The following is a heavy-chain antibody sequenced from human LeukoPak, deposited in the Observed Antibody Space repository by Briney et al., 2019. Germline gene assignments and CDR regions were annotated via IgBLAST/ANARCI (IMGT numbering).Heavy chain of an antibody. CDR3: ANPVAATYY. CDR2: ISHDGSKK. Sequence: GGSLRLSCAASGFTFNNYAMHWVRQAPGKGLEWVAVISHDGSKKYYADSVQGRFTISRDNSKNTLYLQMNSLRAEDTAVYYCANPVAATYYWGQGTLVTVSS. CDR1: GFTFNNYA. J-gene: IGHJ4*02. D-gene: IGHD2-15*01. V-gene: IGHV3-30*04.